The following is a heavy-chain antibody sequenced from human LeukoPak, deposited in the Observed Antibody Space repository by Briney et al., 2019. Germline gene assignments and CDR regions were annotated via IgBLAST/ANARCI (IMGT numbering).Heavy chain of an antibody. J-gene: IGHJ3*02. CDR2: VDSDGTNT. V-gene: IGHV3-74*01. Sequence: GGSLRLSCAASGLSLNGHWMHWVRQAPGKGLVWVSRVDSDGTNTNYADSVKGRFTISRDNAKNILYLQMNSLRAEDTSVYYCARAVTGSRNAFDIWGQGTVVTVSS. CDR3: ARAVTGSRNAFDI. CDR1: GLSLNGHW. D-gene: IGHD4-11*01.